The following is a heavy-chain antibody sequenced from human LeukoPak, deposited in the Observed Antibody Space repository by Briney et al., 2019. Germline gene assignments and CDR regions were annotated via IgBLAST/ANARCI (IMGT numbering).Heavy chain of an antibody. CDR3: ASGLELDY. Sequence: GGSLRLSCAASGFTFRSYWMRWVRQAPGKGLEWVANIKQDGSEKNYVDSVKGRFTISRDNAKNSLYLQMNSLRAEDTAVYYCASGLELDYWGQGTLITVSS. CDR2: IKQDGSEK. CDR1: GFTFRSYW. J-gene: IGHJ4*02. V-gene: IGHV3-7*03.